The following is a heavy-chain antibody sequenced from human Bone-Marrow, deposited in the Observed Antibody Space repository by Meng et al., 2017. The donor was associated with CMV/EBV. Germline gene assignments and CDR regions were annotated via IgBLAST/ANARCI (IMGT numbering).Heavy chain of an antibody. CDR2: IYYSGNT. D-gene: IGHD3-3*01. CDR1: GASVNSGDYY. Sequence: SETLSLTCSVSGASVNSGDYYWSWIRQPPGKGLEWIGYIYYSGNTKYNPSLKSRVTISVDTSKNQFSLKLTSVTAADTSVYYCARTDFWGAYDTEISWFDPWGQGTRVTGSS. V-gene: IGHV4-61*08. CDR3: ARTDFWGAYDTEISWFDP. J-gene: IGHJ5*02.